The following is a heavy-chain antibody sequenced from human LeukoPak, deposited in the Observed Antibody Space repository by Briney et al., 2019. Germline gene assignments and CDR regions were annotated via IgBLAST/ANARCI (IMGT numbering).Heavy chain of an antibody. J-gene: IGHJ4*02. CDR3: AREGGLVGPLGY. CDR1: GYTFTSYD. V-gene: IGHV1-8*01. Sequence: GASVKVSCKASGYTFTSYDINWVRQATGQGLEWMGWMNPNSGNTGYAQKLQGRVTMTTDTSTSTAYMELRSLRSDDTAVYYCAREGGLVGPLGYWGQGTLVTVSS. CDR2: MNPNSGNT. D-gene: IGHD1-26*01.